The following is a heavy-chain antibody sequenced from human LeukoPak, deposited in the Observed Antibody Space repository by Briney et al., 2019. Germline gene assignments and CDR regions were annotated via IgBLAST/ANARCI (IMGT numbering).Heavy chain of an antibody. CDR2: IYHSGST. J-gene: IGHJ6*02. V-gene: IGHV4-59*01. CDR3: ARDLRGMDV. Sequence: PSETLSLTCTVSGGSISSYYWSWIRQPPGKGLEWIGYIYHSGSTNYNPSLKSRVTISVDTSKNQFSLKLSSVTAADTAVYYCARDLRGMDVWGQGTTVTVSS. CDR1: GGSISSYY.